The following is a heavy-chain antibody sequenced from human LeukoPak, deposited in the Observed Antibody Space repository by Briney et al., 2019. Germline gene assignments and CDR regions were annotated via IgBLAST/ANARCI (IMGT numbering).Heavy chain of an antibody. CDR1: GFSFQNYA. CDR3: ARARGSTGYYSDY. D-gene: IGHD3-22*01. Sequence: GGSLRLSCAASGFSFQNYAMHWVRQAPGKGLEWVSLINGDGSTYYADSVKGRFAISRDDSKNSLFLQMNNLRAEDTAMYFCARARGSTGYYSDYWGQGTLVTVSS. CDR2: INGDGST. J-gene: IGHJ4*02. V-gene: IGHV3-43*02.